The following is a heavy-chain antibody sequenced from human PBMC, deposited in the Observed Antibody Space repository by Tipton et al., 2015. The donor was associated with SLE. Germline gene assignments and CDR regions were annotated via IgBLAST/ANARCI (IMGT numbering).Heavy chain of an antibody. D-gene: IGHD2-21*01. CDR2: IYYNGDT. CDR3: ARGGRVPMRIVPWYFDS. CDR1: NGSIRSHY. Sequence: TLSLTCTVSNGSIRSHYWSWIRQPPGKGLEWIGYIYYNGDTYYNPSLKSRVTMSLDTSKNQFSLKVNSMTAADTAVYYCARGGRVPMRIVPWYFDSWGQGTLVTVSS. J-gene: IGHJ4*02. V-gene: IGHV4-59*11.